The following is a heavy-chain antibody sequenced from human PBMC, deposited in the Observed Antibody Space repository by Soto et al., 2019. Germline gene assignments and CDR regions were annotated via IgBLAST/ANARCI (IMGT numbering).Heavy chain of an antibody. D-gene: IGHD5-18*01. CDR2: ISGSGGST. Sequence: GGSLRLSCAASGFTFSSYAMSWVRQAPGKGLEWVSAISGSGGSTYYADSVKGRFTISRDSSKNTLYLQMNSLRAEDTAVYYCAKIGRGYSYGWRSDYYYGMDVWGQGTTVTVSS. CDR3: AKIGRGYSYGWRSDYYYGMDV. CDR1: GFTFSSYA. V-gene: IGHV3-23*01. J-gene: IGHJ6*02.